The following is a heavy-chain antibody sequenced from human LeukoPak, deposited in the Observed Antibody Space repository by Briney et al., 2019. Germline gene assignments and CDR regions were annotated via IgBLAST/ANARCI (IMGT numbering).Heavy chain of an antibody. V-gene: IGHV4-30-4*08. CDR3: ARLDSGSYVGY. CDR1: GGFISNSNYY. Sequence: SETLSLTCTVSGGFISNSNYYWSWIRQPPGKGLEWIGYIYYSGSTYYNPSLKSRVTISLDTSKNQFSLKLSSVTAADTAVYYCARLDSGSYVGYWGQGTLVTVSS. D-gene: IGHD3-10*01. J-gene: IGHJ4*02. CDR2: IYYSGST.